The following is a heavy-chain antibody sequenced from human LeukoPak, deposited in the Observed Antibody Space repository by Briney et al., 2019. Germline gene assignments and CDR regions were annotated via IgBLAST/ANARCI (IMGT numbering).Heavy chain of an antibody. CDR3: ARERVWYRAFDI. Sequence: ASVKVSCKASGYTFTGYYMHWVRQAPGQGLEWVGRINPNSGGTNYAQKFQGRVTMTRDTSISTAYMELSRLRSDDTAVYYCARERVWYRAFDIWGQGTMVTVSS. D-gene: IGHD1-1*01. CDR2: INPNSGGT. V-gene: IGHV1-2*06. J-gene: IGHJ3*02. CDR1: GYTFTGYY.